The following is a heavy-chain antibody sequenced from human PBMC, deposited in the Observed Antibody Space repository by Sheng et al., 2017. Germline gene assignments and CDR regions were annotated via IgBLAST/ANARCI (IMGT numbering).Heavy chain of an antibody. CDR2: INHSGST. V-gene: IGHV4-34*01. Sequence: QVQLQQWGAGLLKPSETLSLTCAVYGGSFSGYYWSWIRQPPGKGLEWIGEINHSGSTNYNPSLKSRVTISVDTSKNQFSLKLSSVTAADTAVYYCAREGYCTNGVCYGLEYWGQGTLVTVSS. J-gene: IGHJ4*02. CDR1: GGSFSGYY. D-gene: IGHD2-8*01. CDR3: AREGYCTNGVCYGLEY.